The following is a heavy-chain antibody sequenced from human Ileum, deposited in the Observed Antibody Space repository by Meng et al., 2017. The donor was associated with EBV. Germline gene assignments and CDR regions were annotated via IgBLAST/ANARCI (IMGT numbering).Heavy chain of an antibody. CDR2: INGDGSGS. Sequence: EGQLVAAGGGLVQPGGSLILSCAASGFTFSSYWMHWVRQAPGKGLLWVSRINGDGSGSNYADSVKGRFTISRDNAKNTLSLQMNSLRAEDTAVYYCVRDGDNWNFDYWGQGTLVTVSS. D-gene: IGHD1-20*01. CDR1: GFTFSSYW. CDR3: VRDGDNWNFDY. J-gene: IGHJ4*02. V-gene: IGHV3-74*01.